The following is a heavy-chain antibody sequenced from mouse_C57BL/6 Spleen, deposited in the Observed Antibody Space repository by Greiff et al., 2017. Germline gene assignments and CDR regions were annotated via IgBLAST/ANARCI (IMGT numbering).Heavy chain of an antibody. Sequence: VQLQQSGAELVKPGASVKVSCKASGYTFTSYWMHWVKQRPGQGLEWIGRIHPSDSDTNYTQKFKGKVTLTVDKTSSKAYMQLSSLTSEDSAVYYCAITTVVAYWYFDVWGTGTTVTVSS. CDR2: IHPSDSDT. D-gene: IGHD1-1*01. V-gene: IGHV1-74*01. J-gene: IGHJ1*03. CDR1: GYTFTSYW. CDR3: AITTVVAYWYFDV.